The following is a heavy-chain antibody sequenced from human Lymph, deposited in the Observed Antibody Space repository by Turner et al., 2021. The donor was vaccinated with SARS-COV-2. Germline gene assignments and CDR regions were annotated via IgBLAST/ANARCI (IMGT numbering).Heavy chain of an antibody. V-gene: IGHV1-8*02. CDR1: GYTFTSYD. J-gene: IGHJ6*02. D-gene: IGHD1-26*01. CDR2: MNPNSGNT. CDR3: ARGRYSGGGMDV. Sequence: QVQLVQSGAEVKKPGASVKVSCKAPGYTFTSYDINWVRQAIGQGLEWMGWMNPNSGNTGYEQKFQGRVTMTRNTSISTAYMELSSLRSEDTAVYYCARGRYSGGGMDVWGQGTTVTVSS.